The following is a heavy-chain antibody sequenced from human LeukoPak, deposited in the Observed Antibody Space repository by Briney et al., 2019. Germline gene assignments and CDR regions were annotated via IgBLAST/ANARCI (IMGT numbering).Heavy chain of an antibody. CDR3: ARDRSIAAAGTGDY. Sequence: GGSLRLSCAASGFTFSSYSMNWVRQAPGKGLEWVSSISSSSSYIYYADSVKGRFTISRDNAKNSLYLQTNSLRAEDTAVYYCARDRSIAAAGTGDYWGQGTLVTVSS. D-gene: IGHD6-13*01. CDR1: GFTFSSYS. CDR2: ISSSSSYI. V-gene: IGHV3-21*01. J-gene: IGHJ4*02.